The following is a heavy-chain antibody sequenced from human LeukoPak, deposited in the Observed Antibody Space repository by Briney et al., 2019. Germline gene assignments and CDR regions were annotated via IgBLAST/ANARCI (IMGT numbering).Heavy chain of an antibody. CDR3: ARRLPGGYSDYFFDY. Sequence: GESLKISCKGSGYSFTSYWIGWVRQMPGKGLEWMGIIYPGDSDTRYSPSFQGQVTISADKSISTAYLQWSSLKASDTAMYYCARRLPGGYSDYFFDYWGQGTLVTVSS. CDR1: GYSFTSYW. V-gene: IGHV5-51*01. CDR2: IYPGDSDT. D-gene: IGHD2-15*01. J-gene: IGHJ4*02.